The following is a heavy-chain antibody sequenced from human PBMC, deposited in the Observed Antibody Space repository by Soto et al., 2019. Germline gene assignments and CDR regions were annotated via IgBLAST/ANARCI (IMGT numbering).Heavy chain of an antibody. V-gene: IGHV4-59*08. Sequence: SETLSLTCTVSGGSISSYYWSWIRQPPGKGLEWIGYIYYSGSTNYNPSLKSRVTISVDTSKNQFSLKLSSVTAADTAVYYCARHVDSGYDRMDYWGQGTLVTVSS. J-gene: IGHJ4*02. CDR2: IYYSGST. CDR1: GGSISSYY. CDR3: ARHVDSGYDRMDY. D-gene: IGHD5-12*01.